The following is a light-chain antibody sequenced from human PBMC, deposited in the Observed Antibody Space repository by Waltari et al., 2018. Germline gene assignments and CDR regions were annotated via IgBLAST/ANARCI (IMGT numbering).Light chain of an antibody. CDR2: GVS. V-gene: IGKV3-15*01. J-gene: IGKJ1*01. Sequence: VMTQSPATLSESPGKMVTLTCRASQSVSHNVAWYQQRPGQAPRLLIYGVSTRATDVPAKFRGSRSGTEVTLTINTLQSEDAATYYCQQYNVWPRTFGQGTKVEI. CDR3: QQYNVWPRT. CDR1: QSVSHN.